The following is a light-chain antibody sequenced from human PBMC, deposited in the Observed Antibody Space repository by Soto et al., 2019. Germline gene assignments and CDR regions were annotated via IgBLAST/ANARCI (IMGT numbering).Light chain of an antibody. V-gene: IGKV2-30*01. CDR1: HGLVFSDGNTF. J-gene: IGKJ1*01. Sequence: DVVMTQSPLSLPVTLGQPASISCRSSHGLVFSDGNTFLNWFQQRPGQSPRRLIYQVSKRDSGVPDRFSGSGSGTYFTLQISRVEADDVGVYYCMQCTHWPWTFGQGTRVEIE. CDR2: QVS. CDR3: MQCTHWPWT.